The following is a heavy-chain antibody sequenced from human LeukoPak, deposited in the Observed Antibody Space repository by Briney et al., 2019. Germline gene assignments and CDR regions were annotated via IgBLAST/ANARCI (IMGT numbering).Heavy chain of an antibody. CDR3: ARSARRYYFYCGMDV. CDR1: GYRFTSYW. V-gene: IGHV5-51*01. Sequence: KVGESLKISCTGSGYRFTSYWIGGVRQMTGIGLGWVWILYLGDSDTRYSPSFQGQVTISADKSISTAYLQWSSLKASDTAMYYCARSARRYYFYCGMDVWGQGTTVTVSS. CDR2: LYLGDSDT. J-gene: IGHJ6*02.